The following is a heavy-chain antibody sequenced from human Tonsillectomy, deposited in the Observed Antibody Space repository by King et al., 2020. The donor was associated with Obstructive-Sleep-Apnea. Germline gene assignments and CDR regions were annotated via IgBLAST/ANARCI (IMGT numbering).Heavy chain of an antibody. CDR3: ARTYCSAGSCYQPIDY. CDR1: GFSLSTSGMC. J-gene: IGHJ4*02. Sequence: VTLKESGPALVKPTQTLTLICTFSGFSLSTSGMCVNWIRQPPGKALEWLARIDWDDDKYYSTSLKTRLTISKDISKNRVVLTMTNMDPVDTATYYCARTYCSAGSCYQPIDYWGQGTLVTVSS. D-gene: IGHD2-15*01. CDR2: IDWDDDK. V-gene: IGHV2-70*11.